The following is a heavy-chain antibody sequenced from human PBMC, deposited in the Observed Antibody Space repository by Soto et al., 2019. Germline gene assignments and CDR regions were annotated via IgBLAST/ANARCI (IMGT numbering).Heavy chain of an antibody. CDR2: ISAYNGNT. D-gene: IGHD3-3*01. J-gene: IGHJ3*02. V-gene: IGHV1-18*01. CDR1: GYTFTSYG. CDR3: ARCFSFLAHAFDI. Sequence: XVKVSGRASGYTFTSYGISWVRHAPGQGLEWMGWISAYNGNTNYAQKLQGRVTMTTDTSTSTAYMELRSLRSDDTAVYYCARCFSFLAHAFDIWGQGTVVTVSS.